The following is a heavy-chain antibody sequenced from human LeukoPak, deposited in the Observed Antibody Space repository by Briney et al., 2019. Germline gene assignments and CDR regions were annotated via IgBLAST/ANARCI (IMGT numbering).Heavy chain of an antibody. CDR1: GFAFSSYS. CDR2: ISTSSSTI. D-gene: IGHD2-15*01. J-gene: IGHJ6*02. CDR3: ASQMVVAATGNYYGMDV. Sequence: QPGGSLRLSCAASGFAFSSYSMNWVRQAPGKGLECVSYISTSSSTIYYADSVKGRFTISRDNAKNTLYLQMNSLRAEDTAVYYCASQMVVAATGNYYGMDVWGQGTTVTVSS. V-gene: IGHV3-48*04.